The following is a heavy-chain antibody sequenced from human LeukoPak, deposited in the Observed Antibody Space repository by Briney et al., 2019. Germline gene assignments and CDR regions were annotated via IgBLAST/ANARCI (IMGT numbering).Heavy chain of an antibody. J-gene: IGHJ4*02. Sequence: GGSLRLSCAASGMTFSNHWMHWVRQAPGKGLVWVSLIKTDGRTTIYADSVKGRFTISRDDGKSTLYLQMNSLRAEDTAIYYCTTGPSFGYEWWGQETVVTVSS. CDR1: GMTFSNHW. CDR3: TTGPSFGYEW. D-gene: IGHD3-22*01. V-gene: IGHV3-74*01. CDR2: IKTDGRTT.